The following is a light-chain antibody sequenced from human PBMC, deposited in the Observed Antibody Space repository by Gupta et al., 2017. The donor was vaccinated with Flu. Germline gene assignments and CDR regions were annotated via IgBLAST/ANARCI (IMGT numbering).Light chain of an antibody. CDR1: QNIGDY. J-gene: IGKJ1*01. CDR3: QQGYSMPRT. V-gene: IGKV1-39*01. CDR2: SVS. Sequence: DIQMTQSPSSLSASVGDTVTITCRASQNIGDYLNWYRQKPGKVPEFLIYSVSNVHSGVSLRFSGVGSGTDFSLIISGFQPEDFGTYYCQQGYSMPRTFGQGTRVEI.